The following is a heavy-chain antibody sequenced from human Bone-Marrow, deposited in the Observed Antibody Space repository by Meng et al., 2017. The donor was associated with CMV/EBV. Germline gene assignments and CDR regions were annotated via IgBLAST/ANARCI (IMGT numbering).Heavy chain of an antibody. CDR1: GFTFSSYA. D-gene: IGHD4-23*01. CDR3: ARDRGYGGNGLGY. CDR2: ISGSGGST. Sequence: GESLKISCAASGFTFSSYAMSWVRQAPGKGLEWVSAISGSGGSTYYADSVKGRFTISRDNAKNSLYLQMNSLRAEDTAVYYCARDRGYGGNGLGYWGQGTLVTVSS. J-gene: IGHJ4*02. V-gene: IGHV3-23*01.